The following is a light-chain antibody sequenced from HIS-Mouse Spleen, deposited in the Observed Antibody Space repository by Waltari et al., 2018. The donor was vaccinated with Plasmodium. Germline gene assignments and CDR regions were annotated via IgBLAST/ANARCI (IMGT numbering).Light chain of an antibody. CDR2: DSS. J-gene: IGKJ2*01. CDR3: QQYDNLPPYT. CDR1: QDISNY. V-gene: IGKV1-33*01. Sequence: DMQMTPSPPSLSASVGDRVTLTCQASQDISNYLNLYQHKPGKAPKLLIYDSSNLETGVPSRFSGSGSGTDFTFTISSLQPEDIATYYCQQYDNLPPYTFGQGTKLEIK.